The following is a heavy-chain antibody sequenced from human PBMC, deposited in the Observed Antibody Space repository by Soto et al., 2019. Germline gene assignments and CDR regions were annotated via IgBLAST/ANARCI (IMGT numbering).Heavy chain of an antibody. Sequence: QVQLVQSGAEVKKPGASVKVSCKASGYTFTGYYMHWVRQAPGQGLELMGWINPNSGGTNYAQKFQGWVTMTRDTSISTAYMELSMLRSDDTAVYYCARDRVPNCSGGSCYSAEGGFDPWGQGTLVTVSS. CDR2: INPNSGGT. CDR1: GYTFTGYY. D-gene: IGHD2-15*01. V-gene: IGHV1-2*04. CDR3: ARDRVPNCSGGSCYSAEGGFDP. J-gene: IGHJ5*02.